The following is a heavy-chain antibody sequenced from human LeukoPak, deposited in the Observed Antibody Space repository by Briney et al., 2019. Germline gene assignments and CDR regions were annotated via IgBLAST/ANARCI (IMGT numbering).Heavy chain of an antibody. V-gene: IGHV3-33*01. D-gene: IGHD6-19*01. CDR1: GFPFSSYG. CDR3: ARDLSAAFDS. J-gene: IGHJ4*02. Sequence: PGGSLRLSCAASGFPFSSYGMHWVRQAPGKGLEWVARLVYDERIDYANSVKGRFSTSRDNSKNTLFLDMSDLRVEDTAVYYCARDLSAAFDSWGQGVLVTVSS. CDR2: LVYDERI.